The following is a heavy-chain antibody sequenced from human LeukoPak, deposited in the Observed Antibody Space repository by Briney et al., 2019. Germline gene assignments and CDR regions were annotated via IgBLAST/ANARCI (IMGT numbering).Heavy chain of an antibody. D-gene: IGHD4-23*01. V-gene: IGHV3-48*03. CDR2: ISSSGSTI. CDR3: AKARGDYGGNSGPGAFDT. Sequence: GGSLRRSCAASGFTFSSYESHWVRQAPGKGLEWVSYISSSGSTIYYADSVKGRFTISRDNAKNSLYLQMNSLRAEDMALYYCAKARGDYGGNSGPGAFDTWGQGTMVTVSS. CDR1: GFTFSSYE. J-gene: IGHJ3*02.